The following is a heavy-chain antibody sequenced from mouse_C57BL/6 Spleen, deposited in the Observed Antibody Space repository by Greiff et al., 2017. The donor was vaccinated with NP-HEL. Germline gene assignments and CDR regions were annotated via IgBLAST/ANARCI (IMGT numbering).Heavy chain of an antibody. V-gene: IGHV1-82*01. CDR1: GYAFSSSW. CDR3: ARAFITTVVATPFAY. D-gene: IGHD1-1*01. J-gene: IGHJ3*01. CDR2: IYPGDGDT. Sequence: VQLVESGPELVKPGASVKISCKASGYAFSSSWMNWVKQRPGKGLEWIGRIYPGDGDTNYNGKFKGKATLTADKSSSTAYMQLSSLTSEDSAVYFCARAFITTVVATPFAYWGQGTLVTVSA.